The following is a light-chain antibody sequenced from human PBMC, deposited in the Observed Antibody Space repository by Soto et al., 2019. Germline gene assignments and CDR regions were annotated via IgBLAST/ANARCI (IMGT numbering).Light chain of an antibody. J-gene: IGKJ3*01. CDR2: GSS. CDR1: QDIDTH. V-gene: IGKV1-9*01. Sequence: IQLTQSPSSLSASVGDRVTITCRASQDIDTHLAWYQQRPGKAPKLLIYGSSTLQLGVPTRFSGSGSGTDFTLTIRTLQPEDFATYYCQHSNAYPPLFSFGPGNKVNI. CDR3: QHSNAYPPLFS.